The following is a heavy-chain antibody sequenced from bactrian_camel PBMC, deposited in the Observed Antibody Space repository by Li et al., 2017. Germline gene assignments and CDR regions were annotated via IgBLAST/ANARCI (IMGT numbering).Heavy chain of an antibody. Sequence: HVQLVESGGGSAQAGGALRLTCTSSAYFYEMNCMAWFRQAPGKEREGVAAIWTGGGTTYYADSVKGRFTISQDNSKNTLYLLMNSLKPEDTGMYYCAADIAPKDGGVWYGDYTNWGQGTQVTVS. CDR3: AADIAPKDGGVWYGDYTN. D-gene: IGHD3*01. CDR1: AYFYEMNC. CDR2: IWTGGGTT. V-gene: IGHV3S54*01. J-gene: IGHJ4*01.